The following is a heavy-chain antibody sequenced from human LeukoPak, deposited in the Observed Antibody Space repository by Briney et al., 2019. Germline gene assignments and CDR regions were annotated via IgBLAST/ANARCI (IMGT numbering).Heavy chain of an antibody. D-gene: IGHD1-26*01. CDR2: ITHSGST. V-gene: IGHV4-34*01. Sequence: PSETLSLTCVVYGGSFSGYYWNWIRQPPGKGLEWVGEITHSGSTNYNPSLKSRVTMSVDTSKNQFSLKLSSVTAADTAVYYCARVGRWELRIMRAFDIWGQGTMVTVSS. J-gene: IGHJ3*02. CDR1: GGSFSGYY. CDR3: ARVGRWELRIMRAFDI.